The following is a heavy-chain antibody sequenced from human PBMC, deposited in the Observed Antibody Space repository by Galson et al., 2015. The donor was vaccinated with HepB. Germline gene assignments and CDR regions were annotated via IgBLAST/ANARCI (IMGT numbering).Heavy chain of an antibody. CDR1: GFTFSGSA. D-gene: IGHD3-10*01. CDR2: IRSKANSYAT. Sequence: SLRLSCAASGFTFSGSAMHWVRQASGKGLEWVGRIRSKANSYATAYAASVKGRFTISRDDSKNTAYLQVNSLKTEDTAVYYCTSRNYYGSGSSRGTYYYYGMDVWGQGTTVTVSS. V-gene: IGHV3-73*01. CDR3: TSRNYYGSGSSRGTYYYYGMDV. J-gene: IGHJ6*02.